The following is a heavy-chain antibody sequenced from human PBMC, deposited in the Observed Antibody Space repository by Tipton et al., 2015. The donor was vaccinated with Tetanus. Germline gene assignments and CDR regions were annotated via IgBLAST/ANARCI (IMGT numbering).Heavy chain of an antibody. Sequence: LRLSCAASGFIFSNYAMHWVRQAPGKGLEWVALISYDGSNIYYADSVKGRFTISRDDSKETVYLQMSSLRAEDTAVYYCAKLDYGDYGRYYYYEMDVWGQGTTVTVSS. D-gene: IGHD4-17*01. CDR3: AKLDYGDYGRYYYYEMDV. V-gene: IGHV3-30*18. CDR1: GFIFSNYA. J-gene: IGHJ6*02. CDR2: ISYDGSNI.